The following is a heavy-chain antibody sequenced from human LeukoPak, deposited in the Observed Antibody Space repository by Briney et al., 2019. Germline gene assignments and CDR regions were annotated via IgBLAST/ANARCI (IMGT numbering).Heavy chain of an antibody. V-gene: IGHV4-59*01. CDR1: GGSIRSYY. D-gene: IGHD3-22*01. CDR3: ARSYHYYYDSSGYRGYDAFDI. J-gene: IGHJ3*02. CDR2: IYYSGST. Sequence: SETLSLTCTVSGGSIRSYYWSWIRQPPGKGLEWIGYIYYSGSTNYNPSLKSRVTISVDTSKNQFSLKLSSVTAADTAVYYCARSYHYYYDSSGYRGYDAFDIWGQGTMVTVSS.